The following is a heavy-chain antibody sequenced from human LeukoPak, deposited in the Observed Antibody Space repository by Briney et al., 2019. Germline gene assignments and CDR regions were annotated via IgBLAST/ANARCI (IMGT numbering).Heavy chain of an antibody. D-gene: IGHD1-26*01. CDR3: ARVMVSGSYGY. V-gene: IGHV3-30-3*01. Sequence: GGPLRLSCAASGFTFSSYAMHWVRQAPGKGLEWVAVISYDGSNKYYADSVKGRFTIPRDNSKNALYLQMNSLRAEDTAVYYCARVMVSGSYGYWGQGTLVTVSS. CDR2: ISYDGSNK. CDR1: GFTFSSYA. J-gene: IGHJ4*02.